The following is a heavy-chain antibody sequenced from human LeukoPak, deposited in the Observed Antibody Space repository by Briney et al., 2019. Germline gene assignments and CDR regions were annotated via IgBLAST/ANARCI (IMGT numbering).Heavy chain of an antibody. V-gene: IGHV1-69*05. CDR2: IIPIFGTA. CDR1: GGTFSSYA. D-gene: IGHD2-15*01. CDR3: ATRSGRPGSPFDY. J-gene: IGHJ4*02. Sequence: ASVKVSCKASGGTFSSYAISWVRQAPGQGLEWMGGIIPIFGTANYAQKFQGRVTITTDESTSTAYMELSSLRSEDTAVYYCATRSGRPGSPFDYWGQGTLVTVSS.